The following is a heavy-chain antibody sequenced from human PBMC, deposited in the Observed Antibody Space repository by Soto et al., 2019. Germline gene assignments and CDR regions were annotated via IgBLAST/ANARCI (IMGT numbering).Heavy chain of an antibody. D-gene: IGHD6-13*01. CDR3: ARQTTREQQMAGFDP. CDR2: IYYRGST. J-gene: IGHJ5*02. CDR1: GGSISGYY. Sequence: QVQLQASGPGLVKPSETLSLTCTVSGGSISGYYWSWIRQPPGRGLEWTGYIYYRGSTKYNTSLNSRVTMSVDTSKNQCTLKLISVTAADTAGYYCARQTTREQQMAGFDPCGQGTLVTVSS. V-gene: IGHV4-59*08.